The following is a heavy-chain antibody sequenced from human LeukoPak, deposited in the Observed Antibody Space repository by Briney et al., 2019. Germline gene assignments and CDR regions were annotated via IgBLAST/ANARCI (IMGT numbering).Heavy chain of an antibody. CDR3: ARGPSDVPFDY. Sequence: PSETLSLTCSVSGGSITNYYWSWIRQPPGKGLEWIGYTYYTGRTNYNPSLKSRVTISVDTSKNQFSLKLSSVTAADTAVYYCARGPSDVPFDYWGQGTLVTVSS. CDR2: TYYTGRT. J-gene: IGHJ4*02. V-gene: IGHV4-59*01. CDR1: GGSITNYY.